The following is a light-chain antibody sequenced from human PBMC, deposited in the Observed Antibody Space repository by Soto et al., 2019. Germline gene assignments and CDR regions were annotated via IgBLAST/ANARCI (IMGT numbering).Light chain of an antibody. Sequence: QSVLTQPRSVSGSPGQSVTISCTGTTSDVGGYNFVSRYQQRPGKVPKLMIYDVSIRPSGVPDRFSGSKSGNTASLTISGLQAEDEADYYCCSYVGSDTSFVFGSGTKGTVL. CDR1: TSDVGGYNF. CDR3: CSYVGSDTSFV. J-gene: IGLJ1*01. CDR2: DVS. V-gene: IGLV2-11*01.